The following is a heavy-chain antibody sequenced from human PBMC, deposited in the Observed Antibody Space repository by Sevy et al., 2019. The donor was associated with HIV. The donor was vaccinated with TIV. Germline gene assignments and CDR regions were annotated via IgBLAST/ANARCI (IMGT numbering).Heavy chain of an antibody. CDR2: IWYDGTIK. CDR3: ARGGGYCGGDCYSIDY. Sequence: GGSLRISCAASGFTFSSYVMHWVRQAPGKGLEWVALIWYDGTIKYYADSVKGRFTISRDNSKDTLFLQMNSLTPEDTAVHYCARGGGYCGGDCYSIDYWGQGALVTVSS. D-gene: IGHD2-21*02. J-gene: IGHJ4*02. V-gene: IGHV3-33*08. CDR1: GFTFSSYV.